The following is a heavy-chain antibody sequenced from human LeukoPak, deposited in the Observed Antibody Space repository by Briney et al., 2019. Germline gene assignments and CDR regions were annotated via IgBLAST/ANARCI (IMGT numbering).Heavy chain of an antibody. D-gene: IGHD6-13*01. CDR3: TRGTRFGSSWPFYYYYYGMDV. CDR1: GFTFGDYS. V-gene: IGHV3-49*04. J-gene: IGHJ6*02. CDR2: IRSKAYGGTT. Sequence: PGGSLRLSCTASGFTFGDYSMSWVRQAPGKGLEWVGFIRSKAYGGTTEYAASVKGRFNISRDDSQSIAYLQMNSLKTEDTAVYYCTRGTRFGSSWPFYYYYYGMDVWGQGTTVTVSS.